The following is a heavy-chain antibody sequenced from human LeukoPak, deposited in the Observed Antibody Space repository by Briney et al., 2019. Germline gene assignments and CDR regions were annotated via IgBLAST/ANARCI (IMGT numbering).Heavy chain of an antibody. D-gene: IGHD3-22*01. CDR1: GFTFSNYA. V-gene: IGHV3-23*01. CDR3: ANQYYDSSGFQRKNGFDY. J-gene: IGHJ4*02. CDR2: ISGSGGST. Sequence: PGGSLRLSCEVSGFTFSNYAMNWVRQAPGKGLEWVSAISGSGGSTYYADSVKGRFTISRDNSKNTLYLQMNSLRAEDTAVYYCANQYYDSSGFQRKNGFDYWGQGTLVTVSS.